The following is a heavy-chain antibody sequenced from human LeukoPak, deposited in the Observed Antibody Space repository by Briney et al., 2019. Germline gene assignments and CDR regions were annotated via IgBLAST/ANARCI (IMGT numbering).Heavy chain of an antibody. CDR1: GFTFSSYE. CDR2: ISSSGSTI. J-gene: IGHJ4*02. CDR3: ARGNGGLVTAKRFDY. V-gene: IGHV3-48*03. Sequence: GGSLRLSCAASGFTFSSYEMNWVRQAPGKGLEWVSYISSSGSTIYYADSVKGRFTISRDNAKNSLYLQMNSLRAEDTAVYYCARGNGGLVTAKRFDYWGQGTLVTVSS. D-gene: IGHD2-21*02.